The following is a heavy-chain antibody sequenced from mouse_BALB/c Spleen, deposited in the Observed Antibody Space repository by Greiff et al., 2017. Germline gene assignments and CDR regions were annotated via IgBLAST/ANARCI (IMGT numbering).Heavy chain of an antibody. CDR3: ARAPYGNCGDY. CDR1: GFTFSSYA. V-gene: IGHV5-6-5*01. J-gene: IGHJ2*01. D-gene: IGHD2-1*01. Sequence: EVMLVESGGGLVKPGGSLKLSCAASGFTFSSYAMSWVRQTPEKRLEWVASISSGGSTYYPDSVKGRFTISRDNARNILYLQMSSLRSEDTAMYYCARAPYGNCGDYWGQGTTLTVSS. CDR2: ISSGGST.